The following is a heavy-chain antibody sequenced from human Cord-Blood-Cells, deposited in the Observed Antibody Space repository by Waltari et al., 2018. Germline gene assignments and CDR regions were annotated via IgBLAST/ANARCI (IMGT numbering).Heavy chain of an antibody. J-gene: IGHJ6*02. D-gene: IGHD6-13*01. CDR3: GAAATYYYGMDV. V-gene: IGHV1-8*01. CDR1: GYTFTSSD. CDR2: MNPNSGNT. Sequence: QVQLVQSGAEVKKPGASVKVSCKASGYTFTSSDINWVRQATGQGLEWMGWMNPNSGNTGYAQKFQGRGTMTRNTSISTAYMALSSLRSEDTAVYYCGAAATYYYGMDVWGQGTTVTVSS.